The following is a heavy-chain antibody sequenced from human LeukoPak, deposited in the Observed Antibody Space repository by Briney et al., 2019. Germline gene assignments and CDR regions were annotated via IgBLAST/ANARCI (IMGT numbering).Heavy chain of an antibody. CDR2: IYHSGST. CDR3: ARMAADTTIFGVVKGRYYFDY. V-gene: IGHV4-38-2*01. J-gene: IGHJ4*02. D-gene: IGHD3-3*01. CDR1: GYSISSGHY. Sequence: SETLSLTCAVSGYSISSGHYWGWIRQPPGKGLEWIGSIYHSGSTYYNPSLKSRVTISVDTSKNQFSLKLSSVTAADTAVYYCARMAADTTIFGVVKGRYYFDYWGQGTLVTVSS.